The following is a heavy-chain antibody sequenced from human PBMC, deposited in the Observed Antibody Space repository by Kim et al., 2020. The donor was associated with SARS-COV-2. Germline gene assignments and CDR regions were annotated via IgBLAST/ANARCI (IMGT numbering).Heavy chain of an antibody. CDR1: GFTVSSNY. CDR3: ARSLGLLWFGVVWFDP. J-gene: IGHJ5*02. D-gene: IGHD3-10*01. Sequence: GGSLRLSCAASGFTVSSNYMSWVRQAPGKGLEWVSVIYSGGSTYYADSVKGRFTISRDNSKNTLYLQMNSLRAEDTAVYYCARSLGLLWFGVVWFDPWGQGTLVTVSS. V-gene: IGHV3-53*01. CDR2: IYSGGST.